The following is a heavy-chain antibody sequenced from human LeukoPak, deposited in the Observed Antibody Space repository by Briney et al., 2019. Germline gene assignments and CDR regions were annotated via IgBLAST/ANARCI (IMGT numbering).Heavy chain of an antibody. CDR1: GFTVSSNY. V-gene: IGHV3-66*01. CDR2: IYSGGST. J-gene: IGHJ6*02. Sequence: PGGSLRLSCAASGFTVSSNYMSWVRQAPGKGLEWVSVIYSGGSTYYADSVKGRFTISRDNSKNTLYLQMNSLRAEDTAVYYCARDRRHSSSGYYGHYYYYGMDVWGQGTTVTVSS. CDR3: ARDRRHSSSGYYGHYYYYGMDV. D-gene: IGHD3-22*01.